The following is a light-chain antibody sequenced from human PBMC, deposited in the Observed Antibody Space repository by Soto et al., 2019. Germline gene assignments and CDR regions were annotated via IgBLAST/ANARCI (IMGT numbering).Light chain of an antibody. CDR1: QSVSSSY. CDR3: QQYGRSSWT. V-gene: IGKV3-20*01. Sequence: EIVLTQSPGTLSLSPGERATLSCRASQSVSSSYLTWYQQKPGQAPRLLIYGASSRATGIPDRFSGSGSGTEFTLTISRLEPEDFAVYYCQQYGRSSWTFGQGTKVEIK. J-gene: IGKJ1*01. CDR2: GAS.